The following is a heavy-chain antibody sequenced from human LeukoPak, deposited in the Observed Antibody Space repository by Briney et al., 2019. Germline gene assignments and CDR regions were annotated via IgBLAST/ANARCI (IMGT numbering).Heavy chain of an antibody. CDR2: ISHSGNT. J-gene: IGHJ5*02. Sequence: SETLSLTCTVSGDSISKYFWSWLRQSPGKGLEWIGYISHSGNTNYHPSLKSRVTISLGKSNNQFSLRLSSVTAADTAVYYCARDHQPFGWFDPWGQGTLVTVSS. V-gene: IGHV4-59*01. CDR3: ARDHQPFGWFDP. D-gene: IGHD2-2*01. CDR1: GDSISKYF.